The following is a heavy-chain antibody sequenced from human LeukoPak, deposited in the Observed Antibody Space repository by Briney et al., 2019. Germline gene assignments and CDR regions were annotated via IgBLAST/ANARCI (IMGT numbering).Heavy chain of an antibody. J-gene: IGHJ4*02. CDR3: ARTFYGGNSRTDY. CDR1: GGSIRSYY. D-gene: IGHD4-23*01. V-gene: IGHV3-11*03. CDR2: ISSSSSYT. Sequence: LSLTCTVSGGSIRSYYWSWIRQPPGKGLEWVSYISSSSSYTNYADSVKGRFTISRDNAKNSLYLQMNSLRAEDTAVYYCARTFYGGNSRTDYWGQGTLVTVSS.